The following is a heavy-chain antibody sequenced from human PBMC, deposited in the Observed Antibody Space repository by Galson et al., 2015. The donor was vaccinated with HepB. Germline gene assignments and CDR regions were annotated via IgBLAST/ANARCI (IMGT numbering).Heavy chain of an antibody. D-gene: IGHD2-15*01. V-gene: IGHV3-74*01. CDR2: VSTDGSST. CDR3: ARAGYCSGNCYKGFDY. CDR1: GFTFSNYW. J-gene: IGHJ4*01. Sequence: SLRLSCAASGFTFSNYWMQWVRQAPGKGLVWVSRVSTDGSSTDYADSVKGRFTMSRDNAKNTLYLQMNSLRAEDTAVYYCARAGYCSGNCYKGFDYWGHGTLVTVSS.